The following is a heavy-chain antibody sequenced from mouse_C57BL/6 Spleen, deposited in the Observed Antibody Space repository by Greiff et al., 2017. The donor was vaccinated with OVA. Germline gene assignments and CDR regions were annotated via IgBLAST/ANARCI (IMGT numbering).Heavy chain of an antibody. CDR2: IYPRSGNT. Sequence: QVQLQQSGAELARPGASVKLSCKASGYTFTSYGISWVKQSTGQGLEWIGEIYPRSGNTYYNEKFKGKATLTADKSSSTAYMELRSLTSEDSAVYFCARRDSTVVALYWYFDVWGTGTTVTVSS. J-gene: IGHJ1*03. V-gene: IGHV1-81*01. CDR3: ARRDSTVVALYWYFDV. CDR1: GYTFTSYG. D-gene: IGHD1-1*01.